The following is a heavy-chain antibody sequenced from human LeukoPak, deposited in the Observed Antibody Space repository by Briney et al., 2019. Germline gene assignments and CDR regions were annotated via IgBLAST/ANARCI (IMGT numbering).Heavy chain of an antibody. D-gene: IGHD6-13*01. Sequence: PGGSLRLSCAASGFTFSSSGMSWVRQAPGKGLEWVSSISGSDETTYYADSVKGRFTISRDNSKNTLYLQMNSLRAEDTAVYYCANNRYSSRWRGAFDVWARGQWSPSLQ. J-gene: IGHJ3*01. V-gene: IGHV3-23*01. CDR1: GFTFSSSG. CDR2: ISGSDETT. CDR3: ANNRYSSRWRGAFDV.